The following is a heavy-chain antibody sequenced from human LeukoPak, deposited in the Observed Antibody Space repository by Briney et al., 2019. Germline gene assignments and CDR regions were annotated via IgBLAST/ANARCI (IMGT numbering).Heavy chain of an antibody. Sequence: SETLSLTCAVYGGSFSGYYWSWIRQPPGKGLEWIGYIYYSGSTNYNPSLKSRVTISVDTSKNQFSLKLSSVTAADTAVYYCARVSIAARPFTFDYWGQGTLVTVSS. V-gene: IGHV4-59*01. CDR2: IYYSGST. J-gene: IGHJ4*02. CDR3: ARVSIAARPFTFDY. CDR1: GGSFSGYY. D-gene: IGHD6-6*01.